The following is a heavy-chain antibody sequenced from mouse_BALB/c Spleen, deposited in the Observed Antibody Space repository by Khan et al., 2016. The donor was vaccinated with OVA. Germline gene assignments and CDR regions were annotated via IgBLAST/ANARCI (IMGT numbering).Heavy chain of an antibody. CDR3: ARTHER. Sequence: VQLQESGAELARPGASVKMSCKASGYTFTSYTMHWVKQRPGQGLEWIGYINPSSGYTKYNQKFKDKATLTADKSSSTACMQVSSLTCEDSAVYYCARTHERWGQGTTLTVSS. CDR1: GYTFTSYT. V-gene: IGHV1-4*01. J-gene: IGHJ2*01. CDR2: INPSSGYT.